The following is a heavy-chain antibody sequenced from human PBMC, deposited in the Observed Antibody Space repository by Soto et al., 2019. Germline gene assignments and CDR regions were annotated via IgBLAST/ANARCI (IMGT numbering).Heavy chain of an antibody. CDR1: GYTFTGYY. CDR3: ARDPNPGYSSSWYFDY. V-gene: IGHV1-2*04. J-gene: IGHJ4*02. Sequence: ASVKVSCKASGYTFTGYYMHWVRQAPGQGLEWMGWINPNSGGTNYAQKFQGWVTMTRDTSISTGYMELSRLRSDVTAVYYCARDPNPGYSSSWYFDYWGQGTLVTVSS. CDR2: INPNSGGT. D-gene: IGHD6-13*01.